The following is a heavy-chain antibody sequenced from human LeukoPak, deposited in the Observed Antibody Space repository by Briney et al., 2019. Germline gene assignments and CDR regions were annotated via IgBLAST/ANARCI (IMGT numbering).Heavy chain of an antibody. Sequence: PGRSLRLSCAASGFTFSNYAMHWVRQAPGKGLEWVALISYDGSNKCYADSVKGLFTISRDNSKNTLYLQMNSLRGEDTAVYYCARGAPRNYDFWSGPFDYWGQGSLVTVSS. V-gene: IGHV3-30-3*01. CDR2: ISYDGSNK. J-gene: IGHJ4*02. CDR1: GFTFSNYA. CDR3: ARGAPRNYDFWSGPFDY. D-gene: IGHD3-3*01.